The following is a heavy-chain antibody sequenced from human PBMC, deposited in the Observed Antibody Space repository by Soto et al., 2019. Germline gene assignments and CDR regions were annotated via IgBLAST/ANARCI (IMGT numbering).Heavy chain of an antibody. V-gene: IGHV4-34*01. Sequence: SETLSLTCAVFGGSSSGYYWSWIRQPPGKGLEWIGEINHSGSTNYNPSLKSRVTISVDTSKNQFSLKLSSVTAADTAVYYCSRGPRIAVSRPFDFRAQGTLDTVSS. D-gene: IGHD6-19*01. CDR1: GGSSSGYY. CDR2: INHSGST. CDR3: SRGPRIAVSRPFDF. J-gene: IGHJ4*02.